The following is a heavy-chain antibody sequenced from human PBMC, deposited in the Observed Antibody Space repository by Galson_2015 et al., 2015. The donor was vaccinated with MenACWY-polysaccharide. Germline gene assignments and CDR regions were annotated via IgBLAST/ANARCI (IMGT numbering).Heavy chain of an antibody. CDR3: ARDNGIAVAGTDL. Sequence: SLRLSCAASGFTFNSYSMNWVRQAPGKGLEWVSSISSSSSYIYYADSVKGRFTISRDNAKNSLYLQMNSLRAEDTAVYYCARDNGIAVAGTDLWGQGTLVTVSS. J-gene: IGHJ4*02. D-gene: IGHD6-19*01. CDR2: ISSSSSYI. CDR1: GFTFNSYS. V-gene: IGHV3-21*01.